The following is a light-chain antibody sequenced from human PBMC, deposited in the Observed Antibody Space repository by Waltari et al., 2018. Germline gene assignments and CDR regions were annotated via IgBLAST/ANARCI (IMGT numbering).Light chain of an antibody. CDR2: KAS. CDR1: QSISSW. V-gene: IGKV1-5*03. Sequence: DIQMTQSPSTLSASVGDRVTITCRASQSISSWLAWYQQKPGKAPTLLIYKASNLESGVPSRFSGSGSGTEFTLTISSLQPDDFAIYYCQQYNGYPPFGQGPKVEIK. CDR3: QQYNGYPP. J-gene: IGKJ1*01.